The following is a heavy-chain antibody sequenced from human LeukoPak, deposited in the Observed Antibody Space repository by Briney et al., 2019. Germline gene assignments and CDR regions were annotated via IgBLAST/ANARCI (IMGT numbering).Heavy chain of an antibody. CDR1: GASISSNW. J-gene: IGHJ4*02. V-gene: IGHV4-4*02. D-gene: IGHD3-10*01. Sequence: PSGTLSLTCAVSGASISSNWWNWVRQPPGKGLEWIGEIHHSGSANYNPSLKSRVTISLDTSENQFSLRLSSVTAAGTAVYYCVRDRGEWSYSHDYWGQGTLVTVSS. CDR3: VRDRGEWSYSHDY. CDR2: IHHSGSA.